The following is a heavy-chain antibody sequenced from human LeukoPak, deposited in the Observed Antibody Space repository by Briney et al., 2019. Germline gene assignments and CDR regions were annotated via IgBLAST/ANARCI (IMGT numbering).Heavy chain of an antibody. CDR2: INPSGGST. V-gene: IGHV1-46*01. J-gene: IGHJ4*02. D-gene: IGHD3-10*01. Sequence: GASVKVSCKASGYSFTSYYMHWVRQAPGQGLEWMGIINPSGGSTSYAQKFQGRVTMTRDTSISTAYMDLSRMTSDDTAVYYCALQGGDARLTKLRGVVIHNFHFWGQGTLVTVSS. CDR3: ALQGGDARLTKLRGVVIHNFHF. CDR1: GYSFTSYY.